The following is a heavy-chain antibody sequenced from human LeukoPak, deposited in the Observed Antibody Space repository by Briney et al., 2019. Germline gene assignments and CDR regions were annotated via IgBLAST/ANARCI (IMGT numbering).Heavy chain of an antibody. J-gene: IGHJ2*01. V-gene: IGHV4-38-2*02. CDR1: GYSISNGYY. CDR3: ASPRDVVVVVAATAGYFDL. Sequence: PSETLSLTCTVSGYSISNGYYWGWIRQPPGKGLEWIGSIYHSGSIFYNPSLKNRVTISVDTSKNQFSLKLTSVTAADTAVYYCASPRDVVVVVAATAGYFDLWGRGTLVTVSS. D-gene: IGHD2-15*01. CDR2: IYHSGSI.